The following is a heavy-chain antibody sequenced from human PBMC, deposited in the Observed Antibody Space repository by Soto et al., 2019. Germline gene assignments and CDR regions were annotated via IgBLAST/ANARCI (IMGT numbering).Heavy chain of an antibody. D-gene: IGHD2-2*01. Sequence: PGGSLRLSCAASGFTFSSYGMHWVRQAPGKGLEWVAVIWYDGSNKYYADSVKGRFTISRDNSKNTLYLQMNSLRAEDTAVYYCARERAYCSSTSCYNWFDPWGQGTLVTVSS. J-gene: IGHJ5*02. CDR1: GFTFSSYG. V-gene: IGHV3-33*01. CDR3: ARERAYCSSTSCYNWFDP. CDR2: IWYDGSNK.